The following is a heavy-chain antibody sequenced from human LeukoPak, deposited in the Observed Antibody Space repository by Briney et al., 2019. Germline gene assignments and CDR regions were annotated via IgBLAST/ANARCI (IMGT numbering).Heavy chain of an antibody. CDR3: ARAVYCSSTSCYDGAWFDP. J-gene: IGHJ5*02. V-gene: IGHV4-61*02. D-gene: IGHD2-2*01. Sequence: KASETLSLTCTVSGGSISSGSYYWSWIRQPAAKGLEWIGRIYTSGSTNYNPSLNSRVTISVDTSKNQFSLKLSSVTAADTAVYYCARAVYCSSTSCYDGAWFDPWGQGTLVTVSS. CDR1: GGSISSGSYY. CDR2: IYTSGST.